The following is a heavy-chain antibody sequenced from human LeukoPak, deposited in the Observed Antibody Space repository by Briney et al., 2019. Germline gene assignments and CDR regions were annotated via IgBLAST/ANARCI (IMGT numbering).Heavy chain of an antibody. J-gene: IGHJ4*02. CDR3: ARQTGSGLFTLP. D-gene: IGHD3/OR15-3a*01. CDR1: GVSISSSNSY. Sequence: PSETLSLTCTVSGVSISSSNSYWVWIPQPPGKGLEWIGSVYYTGNTYYSASLKSRVTIVIDTSKNQLSLRLTSVTATDTAMYYCARQTGSGLFTLPGGQGTLVTVSS. CDR2: VYYTGNT. V-gene: IGHV4-39*01.